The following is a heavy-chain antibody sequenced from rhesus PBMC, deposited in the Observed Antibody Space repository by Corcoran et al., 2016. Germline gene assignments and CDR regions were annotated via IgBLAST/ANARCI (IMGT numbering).Heavy chain of an antibody. CDR2: IYGSGGGN. CDR3: ASPLRSWNYVAFDF. Sequence: QVQLQESGPGLVKPSETLSLTCAVSGGSISGYYYWSWIRQPPGKGLDWIVSIYGSGGGNYLNPSLRSRVTLSVDTSKNQFSLQLSSVTAADTAVYYCASPLRSWNYVAFDFWGQGLRVTVSS. CDR1: GGSISGYYY. V-gene: IGHV4S14*01. J-gene: IGHJ3*01. D-gene: IGHD1-1*01.